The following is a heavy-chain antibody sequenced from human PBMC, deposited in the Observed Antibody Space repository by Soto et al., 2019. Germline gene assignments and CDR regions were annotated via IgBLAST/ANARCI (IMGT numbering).Heavy chain of an antibody. Sequence: ASVKVSCKASGYTFTSYGISWVRQAPGQGLEWMGWISAYNGNTNYAQKLQGRVTMTTNTSTSTAYMELRSLRSEDTAVYYCGRSIVQIWFLRTWFDPWGQGTLVTVSS. CDR1: GYTFTSYG. V-gene: IGHV1-18*01. CDR3: GRSIVQIWFLRTWFDP. J-gene: IGHJ5*02. D-gene: IGHD5-18*01. CDR2: ISAYNGNT.